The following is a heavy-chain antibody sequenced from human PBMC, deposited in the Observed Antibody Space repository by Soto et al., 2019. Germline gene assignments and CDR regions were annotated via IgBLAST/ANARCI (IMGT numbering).Heavy chain of an antibody. V-gene: IGHV4-59*13. CDR3: ARRLFGSGWTLDS. J-gene: IGHJ4*02. D-gene: IGHD6-19*01. CDR1: GASITTYY. CDR2: VYHTGST. Sequence: SETLSLTCDVSGASITTYYWSWIREAPGKGLEWIGNVYHTGSTDYSSSLRSRVTISVDTSKNQFSLSMNSVAAADTAVYYCARRLFGSGWTLDSWGQGALVTVSS.